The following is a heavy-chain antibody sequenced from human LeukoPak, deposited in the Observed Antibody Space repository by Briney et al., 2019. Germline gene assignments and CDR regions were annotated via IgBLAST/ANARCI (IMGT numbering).Heavy chain of an antibody. V-gene: IGHV3-74*01. CDR2: INTDGSST. CDR3: ARDNAGPQRFDY. CDR1: GFTFSSYW. J-gene: IGHJ4*02. Sequence: GGSLRLSCAASGFTFSSYWVHWVRQAPGKGLVWISRINTDGSSTTYADSVKGRFTISRDNAKNTLYLQMNSLRAEDTAVYYCARDNAGPQRFDYWGQGTLVTVSS. D-gene: IGHD2-2*01.